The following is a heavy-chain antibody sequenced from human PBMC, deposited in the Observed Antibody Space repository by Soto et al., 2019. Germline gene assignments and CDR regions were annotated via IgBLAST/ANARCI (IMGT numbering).Heavy chain of an antibody. CDR3: ARAPPGSVVLADARTDYYYGMDV. CDR2: IIPIFGTA. V-gene: IGHV1-69*06. Sequence: QVQLVQSGAEVKKPGSSVKVSCKASGGTFSSYAISWVRQAPGQGLEWMGGIIPIFGTANYSQKFQGRVTITADKTTSTAYLEPSSLRSEDTAVYYCARAPPGSVVLADARTDYYYGMDVWGQGTTVTVSS. D-gene: IGHD2-2*01. CDR1: GGTFSSYA. J-gene: IGHJ6*02.